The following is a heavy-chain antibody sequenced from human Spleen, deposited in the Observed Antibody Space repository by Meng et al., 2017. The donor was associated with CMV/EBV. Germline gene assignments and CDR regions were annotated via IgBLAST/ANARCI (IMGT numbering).Heavy chain of an antibody. V-gene: IGHV3-23*01. CDR2: ISASGLTT. D-gene: IGHD3-3*01. Sequence: GESLKISCAASGFTFGNYAMTWVRQAPEKGLEWVSAISASGLTTYYADSVRGRFTISRDSSSNTLYLQMNSLRAEDTAVYYCARVLITIFGVVIKDYYYGMDVWGQGTTVTVSS. CDR1: GFTFGNYA. CDR3: ARVLITIFGVVIKDYYYGMDV. J-gene: IGHJ6*02.